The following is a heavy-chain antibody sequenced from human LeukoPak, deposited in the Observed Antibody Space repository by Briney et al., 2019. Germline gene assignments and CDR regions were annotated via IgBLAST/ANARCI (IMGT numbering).Heavy chain of an antibody. J-gene: IGHJ5*02. V-gene: IGHV4-34*01. D-gene: IGHD3-16*02. Sequence: PSETLSLTCAVYGGSFSGYYWSWIRQPPGKGLEWIGEINHSGSTNYNPSLKSRVTISVDTSKNQFSLKLSSVTAADTAVYYCARGHYDYVWGSYRKGFDPWGQGTLVTVSS. CDR3: ARGHYDYVWGSYRKGFDP. CDR2: INHSGST. CDR1: GGSFSGYY.